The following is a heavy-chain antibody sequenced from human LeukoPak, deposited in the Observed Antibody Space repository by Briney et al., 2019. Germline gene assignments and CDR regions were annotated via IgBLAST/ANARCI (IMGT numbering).Heavy chain of an antibody. CDR3: ARRRTRPEAFDV. D-gene: IGHD6-6*01. CDR1: GGSISTYY. CDR2: VYHSGNT. J-gene: IGHJ3*01. Sequence: SETLSLTCTVSGGSISTYYWTWMRQPPGTGLEWIGYVYHSGNTRNTKYNPSLRSRVTTSLDASKNQFSLKLSSVTTADTAVHYCARRRTRPEAFDVWGQGTMATVSS. V-gene: IGHV4-59*01.